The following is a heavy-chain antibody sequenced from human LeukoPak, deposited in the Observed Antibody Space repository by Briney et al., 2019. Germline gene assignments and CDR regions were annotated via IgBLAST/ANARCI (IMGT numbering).Heavy chain of an antibody. D-gene: IGHD3-10*01. CDR1: GASISSSSSY. V-gene: IGHV4-39*07. CDR2: IYSRGNT. J-gene: IGHJ5*02. Sequence: PSDTLSLTCTVSGASISSSSSYWGWIRQPPGKGLEWLGNIYSRGNTYYKPSLKSRVTMSVDTSKNQFSLKLSSVTAADTAVYYCARDKITMVRGPNGWFDPWGQGTLVTVSS. CDR3: ARDKITMVRGPNGWFDP.